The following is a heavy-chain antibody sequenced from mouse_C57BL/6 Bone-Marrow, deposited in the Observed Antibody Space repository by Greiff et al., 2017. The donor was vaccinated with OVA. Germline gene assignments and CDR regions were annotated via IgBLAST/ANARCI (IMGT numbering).Heavy chain of an antibody. CDR3: ARLASTMITSYYFDD. V-gene: IGHV5-6*01. Sequence: EVKLVESGGDLVKPGGSLKLSCAASGFTFSSYGMSWVRQTPDKRLEWVATISSGGSSTYYPASVKGRFTISRDNAKNTLYLQMSSLKSEDTAMYYCARLASTMITSYYFDDWGQGTTLTVSS. J-gene: IGHJ2*01. CDR2: ISSGGSST. CDR1: GFTFSSYG. D-gene: IGHD2-4*01.